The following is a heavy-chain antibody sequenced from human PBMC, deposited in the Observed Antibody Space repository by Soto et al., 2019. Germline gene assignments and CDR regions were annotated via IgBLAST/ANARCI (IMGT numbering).Heavy chain of an antibody. CDR3: ATEVYRGGWSGF. CDR2: ISYDGSNK. D-gene: IGHD1-26*01. Sequence: QVQLVESGGGVVQPGRSLRLSCAASGFTFSSYGMHWVRQAPGKGLEWVAVISYDGSNKYYADSVKGRFTISRDNSKNTLYMQMNSRRGEDRAVYSWATEVYRGGWSGFGGQGTMVPVSS. V-gene: IGHV3-30*03. CDR1: GFTFSSYG. J-gene: IGHJ3*01.